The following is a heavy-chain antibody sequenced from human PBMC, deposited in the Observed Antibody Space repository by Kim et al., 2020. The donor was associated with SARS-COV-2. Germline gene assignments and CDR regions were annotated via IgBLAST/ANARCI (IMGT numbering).Heavy chain of an antibody. CDR3: ARLGYAWFGELLYFDP. J-gene: IGHJ5*02. Sequence: VKGRFTISRDNAKNSLYLQMNSLRDEDTAVYYCARLGYAWFGELLYFDPWGQGTLVTVSS. D-gene: IGHD3-10*01. V-gene: IGHV3-48*02.